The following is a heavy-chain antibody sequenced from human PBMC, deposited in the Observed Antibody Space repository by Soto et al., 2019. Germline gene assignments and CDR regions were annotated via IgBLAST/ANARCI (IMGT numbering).Heavy chain of an antibody. CDR1: GGTFSSYA. CDR2: IIPIFGTA. CDR3: ASQGGGVRGVIGSHNWFDP. V-gene: IGHV1-69*13. J-gene: IGHJ5*02. D-gene: IGHD3-10*01. Sequence: SVKVSCKASGGTFSSYAISWVRQAPGQGLEWMGGIIPIFGTANYAQKFQGRVTITADESTSTAYMELSSLRSEDTAVYYCASQGGGVRGVIGSHNWFDPRGQGTLVTVSS.